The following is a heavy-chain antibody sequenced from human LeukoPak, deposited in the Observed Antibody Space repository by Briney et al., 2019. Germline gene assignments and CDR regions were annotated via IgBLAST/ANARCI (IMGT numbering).Heavy chain of an antibody. CDR3: ARENEAYDSSGYQLGWYFQH. D-gene: IGHD3-22*01. CDR1: GGTFSSYA. J-gene: IGHJ1*01. CDR2: IIAIFGTA. V-gene: IGHV1-69*05. Sequence: GASVKVSCKASGGTFSSYAISWVRQAPGQGLEWMGRIIAIFGTANYAQKFQGRVTITTDESTSTAYMELSSLRSEDTAVYYCARENEAYDSSGYQLGWYFQHWGQGTLVTVSP.